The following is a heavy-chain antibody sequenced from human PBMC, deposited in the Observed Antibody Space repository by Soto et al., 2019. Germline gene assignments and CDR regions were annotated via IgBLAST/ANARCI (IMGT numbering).Heavy chain of an antibody. V-gene: IGHV3-15*07. CDR1: GFTFSNAW. D-gene: IGHD6-19*01. CDR3: TTDREQWLDEDAFDI. CDR2: IKSKTDGGTT. J-gene: IGHJ3*02. Sequence: GRSLRLSCAASGFTFSNAWMNWVRQAPGKGLEWVGRIKSKTDGGTTDYAAPVKGRFTISRDDSKNTLYLQMNSLKTEDTAVYYCTTDREQWLDEDAFDIWGQGSMVTVSS.